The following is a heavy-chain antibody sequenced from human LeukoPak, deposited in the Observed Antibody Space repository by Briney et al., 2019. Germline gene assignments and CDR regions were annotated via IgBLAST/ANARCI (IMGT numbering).Heavy chain of an antibody. CDR3: ARGHRNTMVRGVIRYYYMDV. V-gene: IGHV3-11*04. CDR1: GFTFSDYY. J-gene: IGHJ6*03. CDR2: ISSSGSTI. D-gene: IGHD3-10*01. Sequence: GGSLRLSCAASGFTFSDYYMSWIRQAPGKGLEWVSYISSSGSTIYYADSVKGRFTISRDNSKNTLYLQMNSLRAEDTAVCYCARGHRNTMVRGVIRYYYMDVWGKGTTVTISS.